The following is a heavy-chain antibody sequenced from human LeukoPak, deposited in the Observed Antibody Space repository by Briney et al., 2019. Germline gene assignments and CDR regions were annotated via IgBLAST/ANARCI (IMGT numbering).Heavy chain of an antibody. CDR1: GYSISSGYY. Sequence: SETLSLTCTVSGYSISSGYYWGWIRQPPGKGLERIGSIYHSGSTYYNPSLKSRVTISVDTSKNQFSLKLSSVTAADTAVYYCARFFGSYYVRAFDIWGQGTMVTVSS. D-gene: IGHD1-26*01. CDR2: IYHSGST. CDR3: ARFFGSYYVRAFDI. V-gene: IGHV4-38-2*02. J-gene: IGHJ3*02.